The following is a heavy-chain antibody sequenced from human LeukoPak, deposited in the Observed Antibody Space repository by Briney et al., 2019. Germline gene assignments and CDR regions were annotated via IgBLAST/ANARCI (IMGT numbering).Heavy chain of an antibody. CDR2: IIPILGIA. CDR1: GGTFSSYA. CDR3: ATELRWKDH. Sequence: SVKVSCKASGGTFSSYAISWVRQAPGQGLEWMGRIIPILGIANYAQKFQGRVTITADKSTSTAYMELSSLRSEDTAVYCCATELRWKDHWGQGTLVTVSS. V-gene: IGHV1-69*04. D-gene: IGHD4-23*01. J-gene: IGHJ4*02.